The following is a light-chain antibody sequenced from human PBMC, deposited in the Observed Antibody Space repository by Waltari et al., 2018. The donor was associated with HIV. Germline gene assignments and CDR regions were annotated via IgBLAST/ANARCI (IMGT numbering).Light chain of an antibody. Sequence: QSVLTQPPSLSGAQGQGLAIYSPWSSSTIGARNNVHWYQQAPGTAPILLIYGNSHRPSGVPDRFSGSKSGTSASLAITGLQAEDEAEYYCQSYDRSRSGWVFGGGTKLTVL. CDR3: QSYDRSRSGWV. CDR2: GNS. CDR1: SSTIGARNN. V-gene: IGLV1-40*01. J-gene: IGLJ3*02.